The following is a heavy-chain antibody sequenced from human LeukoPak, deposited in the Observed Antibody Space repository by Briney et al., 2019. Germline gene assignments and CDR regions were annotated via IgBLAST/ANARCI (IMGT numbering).Heavy chain of an antibody. CDR1: GGSFSGYY. CDR3: ARDGYPTMVRGVILYYYYMDV. D-gene: IGHD3-10*01. CDR2: INHSGST. V-gene: IGHV4-34*01. J-gene: IGHJ6*03. Sequence: DPSETLSLTCAVYGGSFSGYYWSWIRQPPGKGLEWIGEINHSGSTNYNPSLKSRVTISVDTSKNQFSLKLSSVTAADTAVYYCARDGYPTMVRGVILYYYYMDVWGKGTTVTISS.